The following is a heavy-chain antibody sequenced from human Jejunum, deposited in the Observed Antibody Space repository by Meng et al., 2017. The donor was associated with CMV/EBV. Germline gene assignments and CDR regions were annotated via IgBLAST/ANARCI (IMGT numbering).Heavy chain of an antibody. D-gene: IGHD6-6*01. CDR2: INHSGDT. CDR1: GGSFGGYF. V-gene: IGHV4-34*01. J-gene: IGHJ4*02. Sequence: VYGGSFGGYFWAWIRQSPEKGLEWIGEINHSGDTNYNPSLKSRVTVSVDTSKNQFSLKMNSVTAADTAVYYCARHEWGSDSSCFDYWGQGTLVTVSS. CDR3: ARHEWGSDSSCFDY.